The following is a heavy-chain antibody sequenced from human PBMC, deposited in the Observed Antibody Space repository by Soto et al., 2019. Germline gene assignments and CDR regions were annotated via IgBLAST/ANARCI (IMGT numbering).Heavy chain of an antibody. D-gene: IGHD3-22*01. J-gene: IGHJ4*02. CDR3: ARDNYYDSSGSDY. CDR2: ISSSGSTI. V-gene: IGHV3-11*01. Sequence: TGGSLRLSCAASGFTFSDYYMSWIRQAPGKGLEWVSYISSSGSTIYYADSVKGRFTISRDNAKNSLYLQMNSLRAEDTAVYYCARDNYYDSSGSDYWGQGTLVTVSS. CDR1: GFTFSDYY.